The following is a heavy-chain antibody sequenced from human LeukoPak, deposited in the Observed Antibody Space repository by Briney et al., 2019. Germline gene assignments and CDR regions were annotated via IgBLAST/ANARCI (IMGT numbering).Heavy chain of an antibody. CDR3: AKGPVGSNSLDY. Sequence: GGSLRLSCAASGFTFSSYALSWVRQAPGKGLEWVSAISGSGGSTYYADSVRGRFTISRDNSKNTLYLQMNSLRAEDTAVYYCAKGPVGSNSLDYWGQGTLVTVSS. CDR2: ISGSGGST. J-gene: IGHJ4*02. CDR1: GFTFSSYA. V-gene: IGHV3-23*01. D-gene: IGHD2-15*01.